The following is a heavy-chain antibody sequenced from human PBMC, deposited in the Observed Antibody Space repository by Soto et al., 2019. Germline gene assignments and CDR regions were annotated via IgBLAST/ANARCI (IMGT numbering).Heavy chain of an antibody. CDR2: ISKRGSA. D-gene: IGHD3-10*01. J-gene: IGHJ4*02. V-gene: IGHV4-59*01. Sequence: QVQLRESGPGLVKPSETLSLTCTVSGDSISTNQWGWVRQPPGKGLEWIGYISKRGSANQNPSLQSRVSMSIDMAKNQFSLRLSSVTAADTAVYYCARDRLGSLDYWGQGTLVTVSS. CDR3: ARDRLGSLDY. CDR1: GDSISTNQ.